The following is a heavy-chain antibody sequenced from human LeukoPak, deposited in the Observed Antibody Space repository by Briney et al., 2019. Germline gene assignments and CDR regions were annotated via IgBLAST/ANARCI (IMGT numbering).Heavy chain of an antibody. J-gene: IGHJ4*02. D-gene: IGHD4-17*01. Sequence: SETLSLTCAVSGYSISSGYYWGWIRQPPGKGLEWIGSIYHSGSTYYNPSLKSRVTISADTSKNQFSLRLSSVTAADTAVYYCARRGIGYGDYLDYWGQGTLVAVSS. CDR3: ARRGIGYGDYLDY. CDR2: IYHSGST. CDR1: GYSISSGYY. V-gene: IGHV4-38-2*01.